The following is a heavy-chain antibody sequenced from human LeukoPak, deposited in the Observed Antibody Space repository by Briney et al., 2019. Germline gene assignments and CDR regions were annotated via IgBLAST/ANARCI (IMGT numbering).Heavy chain of an antibody. D-gene: IGHD3-22*01. V-gene: IGHV1-18*01. CDR3: ATPGNMIVVNELNDAFDI. Sequence: ASVKVSCKASGYTCTSYGISWVRQAPGQGLEWMGWISAYNGNTNYAQKLQGRVTMTTDTSTSTAYMELRSLRSDDTAVYYCATPGNMIVVNELNDAFDIWGQGTMVTVSS. CDR1: GYTCTSYG. CDR2: ISAYNGNT. J-gene: IGHJ3*02.